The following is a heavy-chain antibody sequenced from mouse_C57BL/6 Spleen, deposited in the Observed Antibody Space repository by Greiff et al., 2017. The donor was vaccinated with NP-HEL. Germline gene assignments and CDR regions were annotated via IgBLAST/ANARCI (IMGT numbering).Heavy chain of an antibody. V-gene: IGHV5-17*01. J-gene: IGHJ4*01. Sequence: EVHLVESGGGLVKPGGSLKLSCAASGFTFSDYGMHWVRQAPEKGLEWVAYISSCSSTIYYADTVKGRFTISRDNAKNTLFLQMTSLRSEDTAMYYCARRDYGRDPDYWGQGTSVTVSS. D-gene: IGHD2-4*01. CDR2: ISSCSSTI. CDR3: ARRDYGRDPDY. CDR1: GFTFSDYG.